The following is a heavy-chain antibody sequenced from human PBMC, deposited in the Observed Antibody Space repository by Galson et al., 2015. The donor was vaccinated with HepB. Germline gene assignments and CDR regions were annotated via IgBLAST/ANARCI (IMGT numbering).Heavy chain of an antibody. V-gene: IGHV4-39*01. CDR3: ARHEGYNDFLTGYGYYFDY. CDR2: IYYSGRT. D-gene: IGHD3-9*01. CDR1: VGSISISSYY. J-gene: IGHJ4*02. Sequence: SETLSLTCTVSVGSISISSYYWGWIRQPPGTGLEWIGTIYYSGRTYYNPSLKSRVTISVDTSKNQFSLKLSSVTAADTAVYYCARHEGYNDFLTGYGYYFDYWGQGTLVTVSS.